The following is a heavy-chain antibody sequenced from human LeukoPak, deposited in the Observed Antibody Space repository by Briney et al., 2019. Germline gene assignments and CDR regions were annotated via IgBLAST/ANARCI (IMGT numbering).Heavy chain of an antibody. CDR2: ISAYNGNT. D-gene: IGHD1-14*01. CDR3: ARDRSSLNLPGAFDI. Sequence: ASVKVSCKASGYTFTSYGISWVRQAPGQGLEWMGWISAYNGNTNYAQKLQGRVTMTTDTSTSTAYMELRSLRSDDTAVYYCARDRSSLNLPGAFDIWGQGTMVIVSS. CDR1: GYTFTSYG. V-gene: IGHV1-18*01. J-gene: IGHJ3*02.